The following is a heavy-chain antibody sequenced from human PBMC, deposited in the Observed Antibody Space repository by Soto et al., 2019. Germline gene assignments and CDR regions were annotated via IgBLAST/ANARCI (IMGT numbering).Heavy chain of an antibody. CDR3: ASQPMVRGVAGMDV. CDR1: GGSFSGYY. Sequence: QVQLQQWGAGLLKPSETLSLTCAVYGGSFSGYYWSWIRQPPGKGLEWIGEINHSGSTNYNPSLKSRVTISVDTSTNQFSLKLSSVTDADTAVYYCASQPMVRGVAGMDVWGQGTTVTVSS. D-gene: IGHD3-10*01. CDR2: INHSGST. J-gene: IGHJ6*02. V-gene: IGHV4-34*01.